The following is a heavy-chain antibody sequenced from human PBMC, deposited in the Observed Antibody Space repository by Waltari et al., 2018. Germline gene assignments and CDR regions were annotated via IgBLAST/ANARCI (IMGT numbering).Heavy chain of an antibody. J-gene: IGHJ4*02. CDR3: ARRVVTTGGVDY. Sequence: QLQLQESGPRLVRPSETLSLTCTVSGGSISSTTYYWAWIRQTPGKGLEWIGYIHYSGNTYYNPSLRSRVTLSVDTSKNQFSLNLRSVTAADTAVYYCARRVVTTGGVDYWGQGTLVTVSS. CDR1: GGSISSTTYY. V-gene: IGHV4-39*07. D-gene: IGHD2-21*02. CDR2: IHYSGNT.